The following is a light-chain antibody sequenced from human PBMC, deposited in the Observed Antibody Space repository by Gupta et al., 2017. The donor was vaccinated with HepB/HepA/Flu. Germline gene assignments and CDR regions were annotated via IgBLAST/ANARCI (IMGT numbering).Light chain of an antibody. CDR2: GAS. CDR1: QDIRND. CDR3: LQNSRFPFT. Sequence: IRTTQSPSSLSESVGGRVTITCRASQDIRNDLVWFRQTPGQDPKRLVFGASSFQSGVPSRISGSGSGTEFTLTISSLEPEDFAAYYCLQNSRFPFTFGHGPKVAIK. V-gene: IGKV1-17*01. J-gene: IGKJ3*01.